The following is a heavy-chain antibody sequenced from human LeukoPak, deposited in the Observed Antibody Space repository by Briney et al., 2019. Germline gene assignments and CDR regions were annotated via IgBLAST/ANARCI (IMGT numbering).Heavy chain of an antibody. J-gene: IGHJ4*02. CDR2: VSHSGSRT. D-gene: IGHD5-18*01. Sequence: PGGSLRLSCAASGFTFSPYAMSWVRQAPGKGLEWVSSVSHSGSRTYYVDSVKGRFTISRDNAKNMLYLRMDSLRADDTALYYCAKHVDTSVDRGHFDHWGQGTLVTVSS. V-gene: IGHV3-23*01. CDR1: GFTFSPYA. CDR3: AKHVDTSVDRGHFDH.